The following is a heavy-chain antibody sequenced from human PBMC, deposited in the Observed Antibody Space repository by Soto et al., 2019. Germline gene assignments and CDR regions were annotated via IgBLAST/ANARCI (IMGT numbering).Heavy chain of an antibody. V-gene: IGHV3-9*01. CDR1: GFTFDDYA. CDR2: ISWNSGSI. D-gene: IGHD2-15*01. Sequence: GGSLRLSCAASGFTFDDYAMHWVRQAPGKGLEWVSGISWNSGSIGYADSVKGRFTISRDNAKNSLYLQMNSLRAEDTALYYCAKDRPSNHSPYYYYYYMDVWGKGTTVTVSS. J-gene: IGHJ6*03. CDR3: AKDRPSNHSPYYYYYYMDV.